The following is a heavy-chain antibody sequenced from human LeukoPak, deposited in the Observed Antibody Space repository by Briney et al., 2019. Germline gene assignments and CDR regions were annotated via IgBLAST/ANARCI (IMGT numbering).Heavy chain of an antibody. Sequence: GGSLRLSCAASGFTFSSYWMNWARQAPGKGLEWVSAISGSGGITYYADSVKGRFTISRDNSKNTLYLQMNSLRAEDTAVYYCAKSPYSGSYNPYFDYWGQGTLVTVSS. CDR1: GFTFSSYW. V-gene: IGHV3-23*01. CDR3: AKSPYSGSYNPYFDY. D-gene: IGHD1-26*01. CDR2: ISGSGGIT. J-gene: IGHJ4*02.